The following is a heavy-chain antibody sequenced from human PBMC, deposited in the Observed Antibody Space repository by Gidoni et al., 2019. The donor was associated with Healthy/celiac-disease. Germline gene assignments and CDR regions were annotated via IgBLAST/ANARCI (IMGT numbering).Heavy chain of an antibody. D-gene: IGHD3-10*01. CDR1: GFTFSRYS. CDR3: ARLLWFGELATGGGY. J-gene: IGHJ4*02. Sequence: EVQLVESGGGLVKPGGSLRLSCAASGFTFSRYSMNWVRQAPGKGLELVSSISISSSYIYYADSVKGRFTISRDNAKNSLYLQMNSLRAEDTAVYYCARLLWFGELATGGGYWGQGTLVTVSS. V-gene: IGHV3-21*01. CDR2: ISISSSYI.